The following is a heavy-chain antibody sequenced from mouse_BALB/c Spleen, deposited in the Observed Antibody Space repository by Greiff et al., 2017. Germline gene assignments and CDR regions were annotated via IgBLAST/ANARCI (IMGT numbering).Heavy chain of an antibody. CDR1: GYSITSDYA. CDR3: ARYYGSSRYYFDY. V-gene: IGHV3-2*02. CDR2: ISYSGST. J-gene: IGHJ2*01. D-gene: IGHD1-1*01. Sequence: VQLQQSGPGLVKPSQSLSLTCTVTGYSITSDYAWNWIRQFPGNKLEWMGYISYSGSTSYNPSLKSRISITRDTSKNQFFLQLNSVTTEDTATYYCARYYGSSRYYFDYWGQGTTLTVSS.